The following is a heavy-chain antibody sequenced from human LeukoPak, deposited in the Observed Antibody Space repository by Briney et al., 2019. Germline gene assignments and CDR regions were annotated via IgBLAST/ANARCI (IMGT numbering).Heavy chain of an antibody. V-gene: IGHV3-23*01. CDR3: AKESWFGEPSLDH. CDR2: INARATSP. CDR1: GFTFSGYA. Sequence: PGGALRLSCAASGFTFSGYAMSWVRQAPGKGLEWVASINARATSPYYADPVKGRFTISRDNAENTLHLQMSSLRADDTAVYYCAKESWFGEPSLDHWGQGALVTVSA. J-gene: IGHJ4*02. D-gene: IGHD3-10*01.